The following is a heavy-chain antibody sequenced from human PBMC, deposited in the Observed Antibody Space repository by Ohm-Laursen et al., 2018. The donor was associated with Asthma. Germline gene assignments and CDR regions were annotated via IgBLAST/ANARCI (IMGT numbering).Heavy chain of an antibody. D-gene: IGHD4/OR15-4a*01. J-gene: IGHJ6*02. Sequence: SLRLSCAASKFTFSNYAMNWVRQPPGKGLEWVSEISSTGGSTDYADSVKGRFTTSRDNSKSTMYLQMNSLRAEDTAVYYCAKVGLTYYNAMDVWGQGTTVTVS. CDR1: KFTFSNYA. CDR2: ISSTGGST. V-gene: IGHV3-23*01. CDR3: AKVGLTYYNAMDV.